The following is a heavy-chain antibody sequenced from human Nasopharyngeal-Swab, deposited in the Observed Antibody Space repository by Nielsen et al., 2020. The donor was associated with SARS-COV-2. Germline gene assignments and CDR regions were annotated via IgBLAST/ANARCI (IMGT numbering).Heavy chain of an antibody. V-gene: IGHV3-9*03. CDR2: ISWNSGSI. CDR3: AKETIFGGGMDV. J-gene: IGHJ6*02. Sequence: GGSLRLSCAASGFTFDDYAMHWVRQAPGKGLEWVSGISWNSGSIGYADSVKGRFTISRDNAKNSLYLQMNSLRAEDMALYYCAKETIFGGGMDVWGQGTTVTVSS. CDR1: GFTFDDYA. D-gene: IGHD3-3*01.